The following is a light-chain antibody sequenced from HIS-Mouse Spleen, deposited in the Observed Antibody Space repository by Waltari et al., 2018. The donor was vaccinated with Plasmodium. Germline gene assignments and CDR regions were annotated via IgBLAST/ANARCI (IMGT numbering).Light chain of an antibody. CDR2: QDS. J-gene: IGLJ1*01. CDR3: QAWDSSTDYV. V-gene: IGLV3-1*01. CDR1: KLGDKY. Sequence: SYELTQPPSVSVSPGQTASITCSGDKLGDKYACWYQQKPGQSPVLVIYQDSKRPSGIPERFSAPNSGKTATLTISGTQAMDEADYYCQAWDSSTDYVFGTGTKVTVL.